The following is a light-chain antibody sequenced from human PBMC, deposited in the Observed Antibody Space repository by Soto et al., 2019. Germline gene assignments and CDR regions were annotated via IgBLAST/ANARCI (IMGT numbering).Light chain of an antibody. J-gene: IGKJ4*01. CDR2: GAS. CDR1: QSVSSD. CDR3: QQNNKWPPVT. V-gene: IGKV3-15*01. Sequence: EIVMTQSPATVSVSPGEGVTLSCRASQSVSSDLAWYQQKPGQAPRLLIYGASTRASGVPARLSGSGSGTEFTLTISSLQSEDFAFYYCQQNNKWPPVTFGGGTKVEIK.